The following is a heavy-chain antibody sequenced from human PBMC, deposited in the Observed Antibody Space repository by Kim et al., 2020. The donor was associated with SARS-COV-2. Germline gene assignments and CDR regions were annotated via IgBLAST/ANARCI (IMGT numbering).Heavy chain of an antibody. Sequence: ETLSLTCTVSGYSISSGYYWGWIRQPPGKGLEWIGSIYHSGSTYYNPSLKSRVTISVDTSKNQFSLKLSSVTAADTAVYYCARESDYYGSGTRDYWGQGT. V-gene: IGHV4-38-2*02. CDR3: ARESDYYGSGTRDY. CDR1: GYSISSGYY. D-gene: IGHD3-10*01. J-gene: IGHJ4*02. CDR2: IYHSGST.